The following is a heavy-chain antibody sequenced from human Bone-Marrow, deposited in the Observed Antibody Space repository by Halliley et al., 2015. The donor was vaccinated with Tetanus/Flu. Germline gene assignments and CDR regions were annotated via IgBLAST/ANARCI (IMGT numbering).Heavy chain of an antibody. V-gene: IGHV3-21*01. CDR3: ARAGPDADSSSSDYYYYYGMDV. D-gene: IGHD6-6*01. Sequence: AASVKGLFTLSRDNAKNSLYLQMNSLRAEDTAVYYCARAGPDADSSSSDYYYYYGMDVWGQGTSVTVSS. J-gene: IGHJ6*02.